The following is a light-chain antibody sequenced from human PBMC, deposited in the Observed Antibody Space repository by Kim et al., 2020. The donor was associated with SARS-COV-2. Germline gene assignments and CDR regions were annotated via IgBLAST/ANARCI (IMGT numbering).Light chain of an antibody. Sequence: DIQMTQSPSSLSASLGDRVTITCRASQSISGFLNWLQQKPGKAPKVLIHAASTLRSGVPSRFSGGGSGTDYILTISSLQPEDFATYYCQQSYNIPLTFGGGTKVDIK. CDR2: AAS. CDR1: QSISGF. V-gene: IGKV1-39*01. CDR3: QQSYNIPLT. J-gene: IGKJ4*01.